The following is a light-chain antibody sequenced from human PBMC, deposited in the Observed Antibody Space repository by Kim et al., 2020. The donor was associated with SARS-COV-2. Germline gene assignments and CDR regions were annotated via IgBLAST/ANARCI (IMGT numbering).Light chain of an antibody. CDR2: DAS. CDR3: QHRTNWAWT. CDR1: QSVSSH. Sequence: LSPGERATLSCRVSQSVSSHLAWYQQKPGQAPRLLISDASNRAAGIPARFSGSGSGTDFTLTISSLEPEDFAVYYCQHRTNWAWTFGQGTKVDIK. J-gene: IGKJ1*01. V-gene: IGKV3-11*01.